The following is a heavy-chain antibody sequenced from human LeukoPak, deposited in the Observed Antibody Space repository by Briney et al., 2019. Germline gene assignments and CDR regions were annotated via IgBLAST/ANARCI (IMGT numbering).Heavy chain of an antibody. CDR2: IYYTGST. V-gene: IGHV4-30-4*01. Sequence: SETLSLTCTVSGGSISSGDFYWSRIRQPPGKGLEWIGYIYYTGSTYYNPSLKRRVTISIDTSKKQFSLKLSSVTAADTAVYYCARESCTNGVCRGDYYYGMDVWGQGTTVTVSS. D-gene: IGHD2-8*01. CDR3: ARESCTNGVCRGDYYYGMDV. J-gene: IGHJ6*02. CDR1: GGSISSGDFY.